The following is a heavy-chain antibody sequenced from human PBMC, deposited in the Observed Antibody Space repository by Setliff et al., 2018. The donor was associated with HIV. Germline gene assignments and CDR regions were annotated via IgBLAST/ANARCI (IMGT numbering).Heavy chain of an antibody. D-gene: IGHD1-26*01. Sequence: PSETLSLTCSVSAGSISAYYWSWVRQSPGRGLEWIGNVSNTGTTSYNPSLNSRVTMSLDTSRDQFSLKLSSVTAADAAVYYCARTRGRALVSYYFDSWGQGRLVTVS. CDR1: AGSISAYY. V-gene: IGHV4-59*01. CDR2: VSNTGTT. J-gene: IGHJ4*02. CDR3: ARTRGRALVSYYFDS.